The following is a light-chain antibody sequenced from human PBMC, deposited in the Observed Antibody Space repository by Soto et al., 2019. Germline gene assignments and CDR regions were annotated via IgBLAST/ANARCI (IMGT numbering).Light chain of an antibody. J-gene: IGLJ2*01. CDR2: EVS. Sequence: QSALTQPPSASGSPGQSVTISCTGTSSDVGGYNYVSWYQQHPGKAPKLMISEVSKRPSGVPDRFSGSMSSNTASLTVSGRQAEDEADYYCSSFAGNNNLVFGGGTKLTVL. V-gene: IGLV2-8*01. CDR3: SSFAGNNNLV. CDR1: SSDVGGYNY.